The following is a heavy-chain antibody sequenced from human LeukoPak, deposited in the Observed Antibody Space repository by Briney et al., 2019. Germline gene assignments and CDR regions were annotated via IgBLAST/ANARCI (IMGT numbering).Heavy chain of an antibody. V-gene: IGHV4-30-4*01. Sequence: SQTLSLTCAVSGGSFSNGDYGWTWLRQPPGKGLEWIGYIYHSGSTFYNPSLKSRVIISVDTSKNLFSLRLTSVTAADTAVYYCARDPSSGYHWFDPWGQGTLVTVSS. CDR1: GGSFSNGDYG. CDR3: ARDPSSGYHWFDP. D-gene: IGHD3-22*01. J-gene: IGHJ5*02. CDR2: IYHSGST.